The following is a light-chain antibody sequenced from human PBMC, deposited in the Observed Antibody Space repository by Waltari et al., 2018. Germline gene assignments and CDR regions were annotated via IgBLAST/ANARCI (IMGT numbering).Light chain of an antibody. CDR3: QQYYNTPRT. CDR1: QGISSY. V-gene: IGKV1-9*01. CDR2: AAS. J-gene: IGKJ1*01. Sequence: DIQLTQSPSFLSASVGDRVTITCRASQGISSYLAWYPQNPGKAPKLLIYAASTLQSGVPSRFSGSGSGTDFTLTIGSLQAEDVAIYYCQQYYNTPRTFGQGTKVEIK.